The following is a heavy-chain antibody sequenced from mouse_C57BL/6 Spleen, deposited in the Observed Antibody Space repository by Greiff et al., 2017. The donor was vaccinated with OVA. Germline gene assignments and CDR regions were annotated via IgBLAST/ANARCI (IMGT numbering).Heavy chain of an antibody. V-gene: IGHV3-1*01. CDR1: GYSITSGYD. D-gene: IGHD2-3*01. Sequence: EVQLQQSGPGMVKPSQSLSFTCTVTGYSITSGYDWHWIRHFPGNKLEWMGYISYSGSTNYNPSHNSRISIIHETTKNHYFLKLNSMTTDDTATYDCAGGEGYEEYYAMDYWGQGTSVTV. J-gene: IGHJ4*01. CDR3: AGGEGYEEYYAMDY. CDR2: ISYSGST.